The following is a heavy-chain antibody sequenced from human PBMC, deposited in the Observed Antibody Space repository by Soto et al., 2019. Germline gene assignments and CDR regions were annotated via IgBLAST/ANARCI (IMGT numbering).Heavy chain of an antibody. CDR3: AKDWVVGYDYTNYPRHSGGC. CDR2: ISYDGSNE. D-gene: IGHD4-4*01. V-gene: IGHV3-30*18. CDR1: GFTFSDYA. J-gene: IGHJ4*02. Sequence: QVQLVESGGAVVQPGRSLRLSCSASGFTFSDYAMHWVRQPPGKGLEWVAVISYDGSNENYADSVKGRFTISRDNSKNTVYLQMNSLSAEDMAVYFCAKDWVVGYDYTNYPRHSGGCRGQGSLVTVSS.